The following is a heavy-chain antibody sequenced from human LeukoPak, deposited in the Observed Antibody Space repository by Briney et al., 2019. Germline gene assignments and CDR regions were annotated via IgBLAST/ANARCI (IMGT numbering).Heavy chain of an antibody. Sequence: PSETLSLTCTVSGGSISSYYWSWIRQPAGKGLEWIGRIYTNGSTNYNPSLKSRVTMSVDTSKNQFSLKLSSVTAADTAVYYCASSDSSGYAGYYYYGMDVWGQGTTVTVSS. CDR3: ASSDSSGYAGYYYYGMDV. CDR2: IYTNGST. J-gene: IGHJ6*02. V-gene: IGHV4-4*07. D-gene: IGHD3-22*01. CDR1: GGSISSYY.